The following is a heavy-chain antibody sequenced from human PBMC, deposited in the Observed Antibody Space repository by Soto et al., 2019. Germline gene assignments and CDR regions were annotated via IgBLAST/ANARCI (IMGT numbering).Heavy chain of an antibody. CDR3: AKIQIAVAANGYGFDY. J-gene: IGHJ4*02. CDR2: ISGRGDTT. Sequence: EVQLLDSGGGLVQPGGSLRLSCAVSGFSFSAYAMSCVRQAPGKGLEWVSSISGRGDTTYYADSVKGRFTISRDNSKNALYLQMSTLRADDTAVYFSAKIQIAVAANGYGFDYWGQGTQVTVPS. V-gene: IGHV3-23*01. CDR1: GFSFSAYA. D-gene: IGHD6-19*01.